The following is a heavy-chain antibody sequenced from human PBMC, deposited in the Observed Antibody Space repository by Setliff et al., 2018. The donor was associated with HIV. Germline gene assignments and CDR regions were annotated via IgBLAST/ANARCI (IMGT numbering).Heavy chain of an antibody. Sequence: PSETLSLTCTVSGGSTTSSSNWWSWVRQPPGRGLEWIGEVYHTGSTNYNPSLKSRVITSIDKSKNQFSLKIDSVTAADTAVYYCARRPLFGVVIASVAKMEFDYWGQGTLVTVSS. V-gene: IGHV4-4*02. J-gene: IGHJ4*02. CDR3: ARRPLFGVVIASVAKMEFDY. CDR1: GGSTTSSSNW. D-gene: IGHD3-3*01. CDR2: VYHTGST.